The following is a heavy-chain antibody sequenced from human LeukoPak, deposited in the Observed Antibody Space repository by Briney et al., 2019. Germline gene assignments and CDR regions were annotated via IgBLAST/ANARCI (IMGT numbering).Heavy chain of an antibody. CDR3: ARSPTAVAGYYYYGMDV. CDR2: INSGGSST. J-gene: IGHJ6*02. V-gene: IGHV3-74*01. D-gene: IGHD6-19*01. CDR1: GFTFSSYW. Sequence: QPGGSLRLSCAASGFTFSSYWMHWVRQAPGKGLVWVSRINSGGSSTSYADSVKGRFTISRDNAKNTLYLQMNSLRAEDTAVYYCARSPTAVAGYYYYGMDVWGQGTTVTVSS.